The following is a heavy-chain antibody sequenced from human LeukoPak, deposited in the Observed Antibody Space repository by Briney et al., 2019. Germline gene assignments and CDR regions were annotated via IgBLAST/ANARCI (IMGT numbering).Heavy chain of an antibody. CDR2: ISSSSSYI. CDR1: GFTFSSYS. D-gene: IGHD4-23*01. V-gene: IGHV3-21*01. J-gene: IGHJ4*02. CDR3: ARDRNYYGGNSGCDY. Sequence: GGSLRLSCAASGFTFSSYSMNWVRQAPGKGLEWVSSISSSSSYIYYADSVKGRFTISRDNAKNSLYLQMNSLRAEDTAVYYCARDRNYYGGNSGCDYWGQGTLVTVSS.